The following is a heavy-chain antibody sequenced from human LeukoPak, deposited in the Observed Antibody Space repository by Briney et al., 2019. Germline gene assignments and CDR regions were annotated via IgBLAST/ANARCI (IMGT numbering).Heavy chain of an antibody. J-gene: IGHJ4*02. D-gene: IGHD7-27*01. Sequence: SGGSLRLSCTFSGLTFRSYWMNWVRQAPGKGLEWVANINPGGNEIRSVDSVKGRSIISRDNAKNSLDLQMSSLRVEDTAVYYCMCWGTDNHWGQGILLAVSS. CDR3: MCWGTDNH. CDR1: GLTFRSYW. CDR2: INPGGNEI. V-gene: IGHV3-7*01.